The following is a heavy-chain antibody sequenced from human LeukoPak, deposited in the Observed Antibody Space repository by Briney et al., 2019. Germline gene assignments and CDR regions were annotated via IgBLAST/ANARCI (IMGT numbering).Heavy chain of an antibody. Sequence: GGSLRLSCAASGFTFSSYAISWVRQAPGQGLEWMGGIIPIFGTANYAQKFQGRVTITADESTSTAYMELSSLRSEDTAVYYCARSPQNYDILTGYYADLPLFWFDPWGQGTLVTVSS. D-gene: IGHD3-9*01. CDR3: ARSPQNYDILTGYYADLPLFWFDP. CDR2: IIPIFGTA. CDR1: GFTFSSYA. V-gene: IGHV1-69*01. J-gene: IGHJ5*02.